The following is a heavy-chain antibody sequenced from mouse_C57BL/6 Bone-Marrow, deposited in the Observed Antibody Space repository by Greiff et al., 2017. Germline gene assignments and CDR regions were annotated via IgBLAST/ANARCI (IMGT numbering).Heavy chain of an antibody. D-gene: IGHD2-5*01. Sequence: QVQLQQSGAELVKPGASVKMSCKASGYTFTSYWITWVKQRPGQGLEWIGDIYPTSGRTNYNEKFKSKAILTVDTSSNTAYMQLSSLTSEDSAVFYCARPYYSNYWYFDVWGTGTTVTVSS. CDR1: GYTFTSYW. CDR3: ARPYYSNYWYFDV. CDR2: IYPTSGRT. J-gene: IGHJ1*03. V-gene: IGHV1-55*01.